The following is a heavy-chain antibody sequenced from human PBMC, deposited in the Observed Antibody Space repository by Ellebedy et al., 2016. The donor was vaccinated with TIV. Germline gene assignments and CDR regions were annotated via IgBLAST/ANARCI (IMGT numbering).Heavy chain of an antibody. Sequence: ASVKVSCKASGFTFTDYYLHWVRQAPGQGLEWVGRINVNTGATNYAQNFQGWVTMTRDTSISTAYMELSRLRSDDTAVYYCARQSKGIISYYYHGMDVWGQGTTVTVSS. CDR1: GFTFTDYY. D-gene: IGHD3-10*01. CDR3: ARQSKGIISYYYHGMDV. CDR2: INVNTGAT. J-gene: IGHJ6*02. V-gene: IGHV1-2*04.